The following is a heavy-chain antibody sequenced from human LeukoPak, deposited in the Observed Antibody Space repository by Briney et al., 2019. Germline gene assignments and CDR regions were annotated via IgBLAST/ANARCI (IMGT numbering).Heavy chain of an antibody. Sequence: PSATLSLTCTVSGGSISSYYWSWIRQPPGQGLEWIGYIYYSGSTNYNPSLKSRVTISVDTSKNQFSLKLSSVTAADTAVYYCARRTTGYYRDFDYWGQGTLVTVSS. CDR1: GGSISSYY. D-gene: IGHD3-9*01. CDR2: IYYSGST. CDR3: ARRTTGYYRDFDY. V-gene: IGHV4-59*12. J-gene: IGHJ4*02.